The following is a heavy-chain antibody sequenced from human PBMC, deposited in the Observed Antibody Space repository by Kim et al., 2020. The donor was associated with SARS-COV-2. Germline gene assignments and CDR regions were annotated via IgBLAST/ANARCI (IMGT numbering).Heavy chain of an antibody. CDR3: VREAWSFDY. CDR2: GRSK. V-gene: IGHV3-7*01. D-gene: IGHD1-1*01. Sequence: GRSKCFVYSVKGRFTISRDNAKNSLYLQMNSLRAEDTAVYYCVREAWSFDYWGQGTLVTVSS. J-gene: IGHJ4*02.